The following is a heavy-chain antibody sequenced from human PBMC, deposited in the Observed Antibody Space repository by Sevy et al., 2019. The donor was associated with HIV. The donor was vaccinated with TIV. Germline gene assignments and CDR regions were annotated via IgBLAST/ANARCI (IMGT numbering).Heavy chain of an antibody. Sequence: ETLSLSCTVSGGSISSSSYYWGWIRQPPGKGLEWIGSIYYSGSTYYNPSLKSRVTISVDTSKNQFSLKLSSVTAADTAVYYCARPYCSGGSCYPGGFDPWGQGTLVTVSS. CDR3: ARPYCSGGSCYPGGFDP. CDR2: IYYSGST. J-gene: IGHJ5*02. CDR1: GGSISSSSYY. V-gene: IGHV4-39*01. D-gene: IGHD2-15*01.